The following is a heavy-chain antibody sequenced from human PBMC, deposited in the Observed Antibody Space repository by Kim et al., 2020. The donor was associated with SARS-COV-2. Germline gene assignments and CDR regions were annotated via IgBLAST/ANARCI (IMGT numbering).Heavy chain of an antibody. V-gene: IGHV3-30*04. D-gene: IGHD6-13*01. Sequence: GGSLRLSCAASGFTFSKYAMHWVRQAPGKGLEWVAVISYDGSNKYYADSVKGRFTISRDNSKNTLYLQMNSLRHEDTAVHYCARDDSSSWQRAFDIWGQGTMVTVSS. CDR2: ISYDGSNK. CDR1: GFTFSKYA. CDR3: ARDDSSSWQRAFDI. J-gene: IGHJ3*02.